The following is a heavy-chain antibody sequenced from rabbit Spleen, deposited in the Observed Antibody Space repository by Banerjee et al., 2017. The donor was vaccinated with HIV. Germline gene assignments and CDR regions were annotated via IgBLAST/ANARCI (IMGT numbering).Heavy chain of an antibody. CDR2: IYGGSSGST. CDR1: GFSFSSSYY. CDR3: GRATSSGWNDL. V-gene: IGHV1S40*01. J-gene: IGHJ4*01. D-gene: IGHD6-1*01. Sequence: QSLEESGGDLVKPGASLTLTCTASGFSFSSSYYMCWVRQAPGKGLEWISCIYGGSSGSTYYASWAKGRFTISKPSSTTVTLQMTSLTAADTATYFCGRATSSGWNDLWGPGTLVTVS.